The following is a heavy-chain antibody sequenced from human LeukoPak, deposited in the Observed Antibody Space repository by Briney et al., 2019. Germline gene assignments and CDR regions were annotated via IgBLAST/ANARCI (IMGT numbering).Heavy chain of an antibody. CDR2: INHSGST. CDR3: ARARYYYDSSGYTYYFDY. CDR1: GGSFSGYY. Sequence: SETLSLTCAVYGGSFSGYYWSWIRQPPGKGLEWIGEINHSGSTNYNPSLKSRVTISVDTSKNQFSLKLSSVTAADTAVYYCARARYYYDSSGYTYYFDYWGQGTLVTVSS. J-gene: IGHJ4*02. D-gene: IGHD3-22*01. V-gene: IGHV4-34*01.